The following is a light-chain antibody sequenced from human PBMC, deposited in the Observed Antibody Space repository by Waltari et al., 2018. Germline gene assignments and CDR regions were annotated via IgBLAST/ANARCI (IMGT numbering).Light chain of an antibody. CDR2: AAS. CDR1: QSISSY. Sequence: DIQMTQSPSSLSASVGDRVTINCRASQSISSYLNWYQQKPGKAPKLLIYAASSLQSGVPSRFSGSGSGTDFTLTISSLQPEDFATYYCQQSYSTPPYTIGQGTKLEIK. CDR3: QQSYSTPPYT. V-gene: IGKV1-39*01. J-gene: IGKJ2*01.